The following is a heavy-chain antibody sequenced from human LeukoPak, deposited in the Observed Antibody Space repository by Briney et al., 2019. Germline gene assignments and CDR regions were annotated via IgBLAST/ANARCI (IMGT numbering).Heavy chain of an antibody. J-gene: IGHJ4*02. CDR3: ARVTGYMIEDYFDY. Sequence: SETLSLTCAVYGGSFSGYYWSWIRQPPGKGLEWIGEINHSGSTNYNPSLKSRVTISVKTTKNQFSLKLSSVTAADTAVYYCARVTGYMIEDYFDYWGQGTLVTVSS. V-gene: IGHV4-34*01. CDR1: GGSFSGYY. CDR2: INHSGST. D-gene: IGHD3-22*01.